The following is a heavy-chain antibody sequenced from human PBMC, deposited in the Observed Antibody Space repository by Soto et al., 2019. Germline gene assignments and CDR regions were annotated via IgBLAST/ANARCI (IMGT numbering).Heavy chain of an antibody. J-gene: IGHJ3*02. CDR1: GFTFSNYA. V-gene: IGHV3-23*01. D-gene: IGHD5-12*01. CDR3: AKDPRYSDYVRAFDI. Sequence: EVQLLESGGGLVQPGESLRLSCAASGFTFSNYAMTWVRQAPGKGLEWVATISGGGYSTNHADSVKGRCTMSRDYSKNTLYLHTKSLRAEVSSVYYCAKDPRYSDYVRAFDIWGQGTMVTVSS. CDR2: ISGGGYST.